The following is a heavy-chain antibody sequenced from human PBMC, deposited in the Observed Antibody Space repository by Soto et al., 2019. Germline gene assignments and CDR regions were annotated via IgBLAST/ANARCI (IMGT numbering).Heavy chain of an antibody. J-gene: IGHJ5*02. CDR1: GGSFSPNY. CDR2: IYYAGST. V-gene: IGHV4-59*08. CDR3: ARLGAFYQSLDP. D-gene: IGHD3-3*02. Sequence: QLQLQESGPGLVKPSETLSITCTVSGGSFSPNYWSWIRQPPGKGLEWVGYIYYAGSTSYNPSLKRLVTISLDTSKSQFSLSLSSVTAADTAVYYCARLGAFYQSLDPWGPGTLVTVSS.